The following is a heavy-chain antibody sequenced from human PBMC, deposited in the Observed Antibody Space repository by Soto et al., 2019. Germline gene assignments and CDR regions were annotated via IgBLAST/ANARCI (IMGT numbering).Heavy chain of an antibody. D-gene: IGHD3-9*01. CDR1: GYSFTSYW. CDR2: IYPGDSDT. CDR3: ARHSKFDWYQNWFDP. Sequence: EVQLVQSGAEVKKPGESLQISCKGSGYSFTSYWIGWVRQMPGKGLEWMGIIYPGDSDTRYSPSFQGQVTISADKSISTAYLQWSSLKASDTAMYYCARHSKFDWYQNWFDPWGQGTLVTVSS. J-gene: IGHJ5*02. V-gene: IGHV5-51*01.